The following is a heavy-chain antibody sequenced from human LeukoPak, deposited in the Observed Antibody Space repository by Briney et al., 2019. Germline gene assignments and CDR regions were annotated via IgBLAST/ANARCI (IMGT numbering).Heavy chain of an antibody. J-gene: IGHJ6*02. CDR2: IYPSGGST. D-gene: IGHD6-19*01. V-gene: IGHV1-46*01. CDR3: ARVGYSSGWYSNYYGMDV. CDR1: GYTFTSYY. Sequence: GASVKVSCKASGYTFTSYYMHWVRQAPGQGLEWMGIIYPSGGSTSYAQKFQGRVTMTRDTSTGTVYMELSSLRSEDTAVYYCARVGYSSGWYSNYYGMDVWGQGTTVTVSS.